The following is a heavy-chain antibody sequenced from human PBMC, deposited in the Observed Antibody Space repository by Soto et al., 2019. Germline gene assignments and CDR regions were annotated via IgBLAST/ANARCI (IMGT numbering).Heavy chain of an antibody. J-gene: IGHJ6*02. D-gene: IGHD6-13*01. CDR2: IYSGGST. Sequence: GGSLRLSCAASGFTVSSNYMSWVRQAPGKGLEWVSVIYSGGSTYYADSVKGRFTISRDNSKNTLYLQMNSLRAEDTAVYYCARDPLGKYAALAAAPETIRAYYYYGMDVWGQGTTVTVSS. V-gene: IGHV3-53*01. CDR3: ARDPLGKYAALAAAPETIRAYYYYGMDV. CDR1: GFTVSSNY.